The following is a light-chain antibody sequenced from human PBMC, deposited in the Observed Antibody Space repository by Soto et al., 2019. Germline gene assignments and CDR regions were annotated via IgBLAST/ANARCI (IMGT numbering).Light chain of an antibody. CDR3: QQYNNWPFT. CDR2: GAS. V-gene: IGKV3-15*01. J-gene: IGKJ3*01. CDR1: QSVGSD. Sequence: EIVMTQSPAPLSVSPGERATLSCRASQSVGSDLAWFQQKPGQAPRLLIYGASTRATGVPARFSGSGSGTEFSLTISSLQSEDFADYYCQQYNNWPFTFGPGTKV.